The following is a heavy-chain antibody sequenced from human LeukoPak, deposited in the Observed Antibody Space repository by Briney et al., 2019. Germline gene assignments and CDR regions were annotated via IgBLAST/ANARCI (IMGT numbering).Heavy chain of an antibody. D-gene: IGHD3-10*01. CDR3: ARAYGSGSSFHPDY. CDR2: ISGSGGNT. Sequence: GGSLRLSCAASGFTFSSYAMSWVRQAPGKGLEWVSAISGSGGNTYYADSVKGRFTISRDNSKNTLYLQMNSLRAEDTAVYYCARAYGSGSSFHPDYWGQGTLVTVSS. V-gene: IGHV3-23*01. J-gene: IGHJ4*02. CDR1: GFTFSSYA.